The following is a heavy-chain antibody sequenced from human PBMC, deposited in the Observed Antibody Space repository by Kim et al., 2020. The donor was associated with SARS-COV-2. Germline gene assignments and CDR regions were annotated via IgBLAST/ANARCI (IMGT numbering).Heavy chain of an antibody. CDR1: GFTFSRHC. Sequence: GGSLRLSCAASGFTFSRHCMSWVRQAPGKGLEWVAVINRNGGRKFYVDSVKGRFTISSDNAKNSLYLQMNSLTAEDTAVYYCAKLEAPTHHAAYWVLGTL. D-gene: IGHD1-26*01. CDR2: INRNGGRK. J-gene: IGHJ4*02. V-gene: IGHV3-7*03. CDR3: AKLEAPTHHAAY.